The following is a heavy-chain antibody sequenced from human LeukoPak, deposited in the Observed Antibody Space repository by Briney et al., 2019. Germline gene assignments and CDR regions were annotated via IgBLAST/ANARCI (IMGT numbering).Heavy chain of an antibody. CDR2: INSDGSST. J-gene: IGHJ4*02. Sequence: GGSLILSCTASGFAFSSYWMHWVRQAPGKGLVWVSHINSDGSSTIYADSVQGRFSISRDNAKNTLYLQMNSLRAEDTAVYYCSSGSYHNDYWGQGALVTVSS. D-gene: IGHD3-10*01. CDR1: GFAFSSYW. CDR3: SSGSYHNDY. V-gene: IGHV3-74*01.